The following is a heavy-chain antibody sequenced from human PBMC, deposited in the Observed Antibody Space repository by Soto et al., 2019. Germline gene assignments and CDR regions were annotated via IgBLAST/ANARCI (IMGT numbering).Heavy chain of an antibody. CDR2: IIPMFSSS. D-gene: IGHD3-10*02. V-gene: IGHV1-69*01. J-gene: IGHJ4*02. CDR1: GGTFSDYA. CDR3: AKDIGCQQPLFVFDL. Sequence: QVQLVQSGAEVKKPGSSVKVSCTASGGTFSDYAFSWVRQAPGQGLEWMGGIIPMFSSSSFGQKFQGRLTITADDSTSTAYMSLSSMGSADTAMYYCAKDIGCQQPLFVFDLWGPGTLVTVSS.